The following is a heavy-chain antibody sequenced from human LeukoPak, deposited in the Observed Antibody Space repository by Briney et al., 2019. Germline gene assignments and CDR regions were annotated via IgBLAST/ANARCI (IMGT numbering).Heavy chain of an antibody. CDR3: ARDTGWLQAEFDY. CDR1: GYTFTGYY. Sequence: ASVKVSCKASGYTFTGYYMHWVRQAPGQWLDWMGWINPNSGGTNYAQKFQGRVTMTRDTSISTAYMELSRLRSDDTAVYYCARDTGWLQAEFDYWGQGTLVTVSS. V-gene: IGHV1-2*02. J-gene: IGHJ4*02. D-gene: IGHD5-24*01. CDR2: INPNSGGT.